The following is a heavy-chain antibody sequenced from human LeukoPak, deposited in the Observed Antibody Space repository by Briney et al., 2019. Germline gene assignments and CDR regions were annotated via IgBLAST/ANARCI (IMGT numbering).Heavy chain of an antibody. V-gene: IGHV3-30*18. CDR1: GFTFSSYG. Sequence: GGSLRLSCAASGFTFSSYGMHWVRQAPGKGLEWVAVISYDGSNKYYADSVKGRFTISRDNSKNTLYLQMNSLRAEDTAVYYCAKGHYYDSSGPLRWGAFDIWGQGTMVTVSS. D-gene: IGHD3-22*01. J-gene: IGHJ3*02. CDR3: AKGHYYDSSGPLRWGAFDI. CDR2: ISYDGSNK.